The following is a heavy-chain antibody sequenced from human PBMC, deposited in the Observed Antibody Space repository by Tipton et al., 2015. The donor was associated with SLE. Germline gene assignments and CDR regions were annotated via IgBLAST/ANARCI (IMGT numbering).Heavy chain of an antibody. D-gene: IGHD3-10*01. J-gene: IGHJ3*02. V-gene: IGHV3-30*02. CDR1: GFTFTNYG. CDR2: ARYDGNNQ. CDR3: AKDLGYSGSGSYYNGDYAFDI. Sequence: SLRLSCAVSGFTFTNYGMHWVRQAPGKGLEWVAFARYDGNNQYNADSVKGRFTISRDTSKNTLYLQMNSLRPEDTAVYYCAKDLGYSGSGSYYNGDYAFDIWGQGTMVTVSS.